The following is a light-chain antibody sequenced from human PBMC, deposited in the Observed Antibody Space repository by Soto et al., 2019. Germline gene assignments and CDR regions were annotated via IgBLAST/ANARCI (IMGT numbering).Light chain of an antibody. CDR3: QQIYSTPYT. J-gene: IGKJ2*01. Sequence: DIVMTQSPDSLAVSLGERATINCKSSQSVLYSSNNMNYLAWYQQKPGQPPKRLLYWASTRESGVPDRFSGSGSGTDFTLTISSLQAEDVAVYYCQQIYSTPYTFGQGTKLEIK. CDR2: WAS. V-gene: IGKV4-1*01. CDR1: QSVLYSSNNMNY.